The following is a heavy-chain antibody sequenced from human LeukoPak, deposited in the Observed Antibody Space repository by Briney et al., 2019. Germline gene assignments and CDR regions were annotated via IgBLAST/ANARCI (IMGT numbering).Heavy chain of an antibody. CDR3: ARGYIRYSSSWYTKDDAFDI. V-gene: IGHV4-61*02. D-gene: IGHD6-13*01. CDR1: GGSISSGSYY. CDR2: IYTSGST. Sequence: SQTLSLTCTVSGGSISSGSYYWSWIRQPAGKGLKWIGRIYTSGSTNYNPSLKSRVTISVDTSKNQFSLKLSSVTAADTAVYYCARGYIRYSSSWYTKDDAFDIWGQGTMVTVSS. J-gene: IGHJ3*02.